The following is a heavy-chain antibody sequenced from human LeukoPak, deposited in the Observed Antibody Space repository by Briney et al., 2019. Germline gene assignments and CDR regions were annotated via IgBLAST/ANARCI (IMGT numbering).Heavy chain of an antibody. CDR2: IYYSGST. J-gene: IGHJ4*02. D-gene: IGHD5-12*01. Sequence: TSETLSLTCTVSGGSISSGGYYWSWIRQHPGKGLEWIGYIYYSGSTYYNPSLKSRVTISVDTSKNQFSLKLSSVTAADTAVYYCARAGGQWLRALDYWGQETLVTVSS. V-gene: IGHV4-31*03. CDR1: GGSISSGGYY. CDR3: ARAGGQWLRALDY.